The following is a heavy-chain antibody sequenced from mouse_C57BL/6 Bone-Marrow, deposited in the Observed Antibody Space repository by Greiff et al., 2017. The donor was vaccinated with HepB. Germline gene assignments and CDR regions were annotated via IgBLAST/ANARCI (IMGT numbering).Heavy chain of an antibody. CDR1: GYTFTSYT. CDR3: STYYYGSSGDWYFDV. CDR2: INPSSGYT. D-gene: IGHD1-1*01. Sequence: QVQLQQSGAELARPGASVKMSCKASGYTFTSYTMHWVKQRPGQGLEWIGYINPSSGYTKYNQKFKDKATLTADKSSSTAYMQLSSLTSEDSAVYYCSTYYYGSSGDWYFDVWGTGTTVTVSS. J-gene: IGHJ1*03. V-gene: IGHV1-4*01.